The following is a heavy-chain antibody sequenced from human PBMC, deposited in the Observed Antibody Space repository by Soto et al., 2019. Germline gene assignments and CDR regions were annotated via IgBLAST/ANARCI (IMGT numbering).Heavy chain of an antibody. Sequence: QVQLHESGPGLVKPSETLSLTCTVSGGSISGGDYHWSWIRQPPGKGLEWVGYIYDSATYHNPSLKSGVIISVDTPKTLFSLRLGSVTPADTAVYYGAAASGSSPGCYWSDPWGQETLVTVSS. CDR1: GGSISGGDYH. D-gene: IGHD2-2*01. CDR3: AAASGSSPGCYWSDP. J-gene: IGHJ5*02. CDR2: IYDSAT. V-gene: IGHV4-30-4*01.